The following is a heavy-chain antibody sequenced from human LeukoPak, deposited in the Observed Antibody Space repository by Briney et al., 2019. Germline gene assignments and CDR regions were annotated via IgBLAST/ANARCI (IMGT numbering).Heavy chain of an antibody. D-gene: IGHD3-10*01. CDR3: ARGPYYGSGSYRVDY. CDR2: INHSGST. J-gene: IGHJ4*02. Sequence: NSSETLSLTCAVYGGSFSGYYWSWIRQPPGKGLEWIGEINHSGSTNYNPSLKSRVTISVDTSKNQFSLKLSSVTAADTAVYYCARGPYYGSGSYRVDYWGQGTLVTVSS. V-gene: IGHV4-34*01. CDR1: GGSFSGYY.